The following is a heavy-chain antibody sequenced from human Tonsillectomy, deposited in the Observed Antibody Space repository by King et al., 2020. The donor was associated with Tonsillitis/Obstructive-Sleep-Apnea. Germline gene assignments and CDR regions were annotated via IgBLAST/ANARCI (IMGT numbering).Heavy chain of an antibody. D-gene: IGHD6-13*01. V-gene: IGHV7-4-1*02. CDR3: ARDLVCQECTRSSTYREGNWFDP. J-gene: IGHJ5*02. CDR1: GYSFTGYA. Sequence: VQLVESGSELRKPGASVKVSCKASGYSFTGYAMNWVRQAPGQGPEWMGWINTNTGNPTYAQDFTGRFVFSLDTSLTTAYLQISSLKAEDTAVYYCARDLVCQECTRSSTYREGNWFDPWGQGTLVTVSS. CDR2: INTNTGNP.